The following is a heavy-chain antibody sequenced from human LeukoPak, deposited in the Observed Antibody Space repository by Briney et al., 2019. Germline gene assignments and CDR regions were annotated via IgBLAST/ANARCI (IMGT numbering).Heavy chain of an antibody. CDR1: GFTFSSYA. D-gene: IGHD5-12*01. V-gene: IGHV3-30-3*01. J-gene: IGHJ4*02. CDR3: ARDDYDY. Sequence: PGGSLRLSCVASGFTFSSYAMHWVRQAPGKGLEWVAVISYDGSNKYYADSVKGRFTISRDNSKNTLYLQMNSLRAEDTAVYYCARDDYDYWGQGTLVTVSS. CDR2: ISYDGSNK.